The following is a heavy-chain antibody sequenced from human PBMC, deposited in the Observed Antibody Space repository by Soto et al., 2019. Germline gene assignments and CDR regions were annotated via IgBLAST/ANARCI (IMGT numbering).Heavy chain of an antibody. CDR2: INAGNGNT. CDR1: GYTFTSYA. Sequence: ASVKVSCKASGYTFTSYAMHWVRQAPGQRLEWMGWINAGNGNTKYSQKFQGRVNITRDTSASTAYMELSSLRSEDTAVYYCARDSSSSGPPDNWFDHWGQGTLVTVSS. J-gene: IGHJ5*02. CDR3: ARDSSSSGPPDNWFDH. V-gene: IGHV1-3*01. D-gene: IGHD6-6*01.